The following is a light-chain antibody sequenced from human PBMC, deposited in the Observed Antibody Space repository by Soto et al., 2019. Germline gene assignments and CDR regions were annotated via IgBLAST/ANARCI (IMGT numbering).Light chain of an antibody. CDR1: SSDVGGYNS. CDR2: EVS. J-gene: IGLJ1*01. Sequence: QSVLTQPASVSGSPGQSITISCTGSSSDVGGYNSVSWYQQHPGKAPKLMIYEVSNRPLGVSNRFSGSKSGNTASLTISGLQAEDEAEYYCSSYSTSSPYVFGTGTKVTVL. CDR3: SSYSTSSPYV. V-gene: IGLV2-14*01.